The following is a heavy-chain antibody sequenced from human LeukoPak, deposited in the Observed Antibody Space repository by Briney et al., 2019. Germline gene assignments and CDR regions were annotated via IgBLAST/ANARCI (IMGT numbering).Heavy chain of an antibody. J-gene: IGHJ4*02. V-gene: IGHV3-48*04. CDR2: ISSSSSTI. CDR1: GFTFSSYC. Sequence: GGSLRLSCAASGFTFSSYCMNWVRQAPGKGLEWVSYISSSSSTIYYADSVKGRFTISRDNAKNSLYLQMNSLRAEDTAVYYCATLELAIAVAGTGGYWGQGTLVTVSS. CDR3: ATLELAIAVAGTGGY. D-gene: IGHD6-19*01.